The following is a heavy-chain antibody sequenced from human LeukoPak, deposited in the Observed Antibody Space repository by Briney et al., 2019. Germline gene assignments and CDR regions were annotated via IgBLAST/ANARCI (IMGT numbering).Heavy chain of an antibody. CDR3: ARDNSGGYRPAGAFDI. Sequence: SRTLSLTCAISGDSVSRNSAAWNWIRQSPSRGLEWLGRTYYRSKWYNDYGLYVKSRITINPDTSKNQFSLQLNSVTPEDTAVYYCARDNSGGYRPAGAFDIWGQGTMVTVSS. V-gene: IGHV6-1*01. CDR1: GDSVSRNSAA. J-gene: IGHJ3*02. D-gene: IGHD6-25*01. CDR2: TYYRSKWYN.